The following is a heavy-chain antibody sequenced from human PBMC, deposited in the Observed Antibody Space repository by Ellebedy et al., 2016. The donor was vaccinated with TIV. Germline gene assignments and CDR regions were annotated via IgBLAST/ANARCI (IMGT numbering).Heavy chain of an antibody. CDR3: VKERDGGWDY. Sequence: GESLKISCAVSGFSFSSCWMSWVRQAPGKGLEWVVNIKEDGSARYYVDSVKGRFTISRDNAKNSLYLQMNSLRAEDTALYYCVKERDGGWDYWGQGTLVTVSS. D-gene: IGHD6-19*01. V-gene: IGHV3-7*03. J-gene: IGHJ4*02. CDR1: GFSFSSCW. CDR2: IKEDGSAR.